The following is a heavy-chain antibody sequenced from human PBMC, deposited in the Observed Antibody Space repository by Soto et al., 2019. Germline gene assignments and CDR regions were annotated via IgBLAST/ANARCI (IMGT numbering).Heavy chain of an antibody. J-gene: IGHJ6*02. CDR3: ARGRLVRYGDYVSKKTSRTYCRDV. V-gene: IGHV4-34*01. Sequence: PSETLSLTCAVYGGSFSGYYWSWIRQPPGKGLEWIGEINHSGSTNYNPSLRSRLTISVDTSKNQFSLKLSSVTAADKAVYYCARGRLVRYGDYVSKKTSRTYCRDVWNQLTRVAV. D-gene: IGHD4-17*01. CDR2: INHSGST. CDR1: GGSFSGYY.